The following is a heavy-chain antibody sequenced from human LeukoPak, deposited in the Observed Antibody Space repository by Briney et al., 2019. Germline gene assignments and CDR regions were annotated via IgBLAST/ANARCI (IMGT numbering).Heavy chain of an antibody. Sequence: KFNSTSLKTRLTISQDTSKNQVVLTMTNMDPVDTATYYCAREYGSGSYYWYYFDYWGQGTLVTVSS. J-gene: IGHJ4*02. CDR2: K. CDR3: AREYGSGSYYWYYFDY. D-gene: IGHD3-10*01. V-gene: IGHV2-70*04.